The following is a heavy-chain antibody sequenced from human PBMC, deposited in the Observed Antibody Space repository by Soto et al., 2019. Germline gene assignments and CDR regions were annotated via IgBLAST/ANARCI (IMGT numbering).Heavy chain of an antibody. Sequence: ALVKVSCRASGYTFSSYAMHWVREAPGQRLEWMGWIYAGNSNTKYSQKFQSRVTTTRDTSASTDYMELSSLRSEDTAVYYCARGARIAAAENGPEAFDIWGQGIMVTVSS. J-gene: IGHJ3*02. CDR1: GYTFSSYA. V-gene: IGHV1-3*01. CDR2: IYAGNSNT. CDR3: ARGARIAAAENGPEAFDI. D-gene: IGHD6-13*01.